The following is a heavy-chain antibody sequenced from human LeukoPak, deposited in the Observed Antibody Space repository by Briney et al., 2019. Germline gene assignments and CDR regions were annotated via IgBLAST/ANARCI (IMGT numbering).Heavy chain of an antibody. CDR1: GFTFSSYG. Sequence: GRSLRLSCAASGFTFSSYGMHWVRQAPGKGLEWVAVIWYDGSNKYYADSAKGRFTISRDNSKNTLYLQMNSLRAEDTAVYYCARAPRGYYSYYYYGMDVWGQGTTVTVSS. D-gene: IGHD3-22*01. J-gene: IGHJ6*02. CDR3: ARAPRGYYSYYYYGMDV. V-gene: IGHV3-33*01. CDR2: IWYDGSNK.